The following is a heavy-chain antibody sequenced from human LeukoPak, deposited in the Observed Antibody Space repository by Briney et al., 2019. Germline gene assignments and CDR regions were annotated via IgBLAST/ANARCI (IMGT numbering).Heavy chain of an antibody. CDR2: ISGSGGST. D-gene: IGHD2-8*02. J-gene: IGHJ4*02. CDR3: AKDLEPGRGTGTGYFDY. Sequence: GGSLRLSCAASGFTFSSYAMSWVRQAPGKGLEWVSAISGSGGSTYYADSVKGRFTISRDNSKNTLYLQMNSLRAEDTAVYYCAKDLEPGRGTGTGYFDYWGQGTLVTVPS. CDR1: GFTFSSYA. V-gene: IGHV3-23*01.